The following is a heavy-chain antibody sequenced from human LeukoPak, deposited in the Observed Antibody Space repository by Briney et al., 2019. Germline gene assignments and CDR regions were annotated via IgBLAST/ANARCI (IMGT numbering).Heavy chain of an antibody. CDR1: GFTFSSYA. V-gene: IGHV3-23*01. J-gene: IGHJ6*02. CDR3: AKDMGSGWQYYYGMDV. CDR2: ISGSGGST. Sequence: GGSQRLSCAASGFTFSSYAMSWVRQAPGKGLEWVSAISGSGGSTYYADSVKGRFTISRDNSKNTLYLQMNSLRAEDTAVYYCAKDMGSGWQYYYGMDVWGQGTTVTVSS. D-gene: IGHD6-19*01.